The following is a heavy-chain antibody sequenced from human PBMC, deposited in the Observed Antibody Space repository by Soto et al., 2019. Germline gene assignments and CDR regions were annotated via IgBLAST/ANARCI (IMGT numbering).Heavy chain of an antibody. Sequence: QVQLQQWGAGLLKPSETLSLTCAVYGGSFSGYYWSWIRQPPGKGLEWIGEINHSGSTNYNPSLKNRVTISVDTSKNQFSLKLSSVTAADTAVYYCARGTPRIPGIAAAGRNWFDPWGQGTLVTVSS. V-gene: IGHV4-34*01. CDR1: GGSFSGYY. CDR3: ARGTPRIPGIAAAGRNWFDP. J-gene: IGHJ5*02. D-gene: IGHD6-13*01. CDR2: INHSGST.